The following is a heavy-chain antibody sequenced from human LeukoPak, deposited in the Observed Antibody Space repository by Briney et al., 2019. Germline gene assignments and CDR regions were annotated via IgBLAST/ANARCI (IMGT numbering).Heavy chain of an antibody. V-gene: IGHV3-23*01. D-gene: IGHD1-26*01. Sequence: GGSLRLSCAASGFTFSSYSMNWVRQAPGKGLEWVSAISGSGGSTYYADSVKGRFTISRDNSKNTLYLQMNSLRAEDTAVYYCAKDSIVGATYFDYWGQGTLVTVSS. CDR1: GFTFSSYS. J-gene: IGHJ4*02. CDR3: AKDSIVGATYFDY. CDR2: ISGSGGST.